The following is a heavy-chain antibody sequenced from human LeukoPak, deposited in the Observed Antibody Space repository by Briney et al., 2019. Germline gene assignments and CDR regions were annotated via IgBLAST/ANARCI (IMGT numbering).Heavy chain of an antibody. V-gene: IGHV3-30*18. CDR1: GFTFSSYG. Sequence: GGSLRLSCAASGFTFSSYGMHWVRQAPGKGLEWVALISYDGSNKHYADSVKGRFTISRDNSKNTLYLQMNSLRAEDTAVYYCAKLYYDFWSGFDPWGQGTLVTVSS. D-gene: IGHD3-3*01. J-gene: IGHJ5*02. CDR2: ISYDGSNK. CDR3: AKLYYDFWSGFDP.